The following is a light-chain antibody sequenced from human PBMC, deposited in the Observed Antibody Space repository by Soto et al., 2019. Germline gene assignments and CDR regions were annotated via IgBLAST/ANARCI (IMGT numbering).Light chain of an antibody. CDR2: GVK. Sequence: QSVLTQPASVSGSPGQSITISCSGTSSDVGRYDHVAWYQQHPGKAPKLLIYGVKNRPSGVSYRFSASKSAFTASLTISGLQAEDEAHYYCSSYTTSYFYVFGPGTKVTV. V-gene: IGLV2-14*01. J-gene: IGLJ1*01. CDR3: SSYTTSYFYV. CDR1: SSDVGRYDH.